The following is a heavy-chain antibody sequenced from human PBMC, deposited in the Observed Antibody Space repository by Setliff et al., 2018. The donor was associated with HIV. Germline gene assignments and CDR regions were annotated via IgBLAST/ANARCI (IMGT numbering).Heavy chain of an antibody. J-gene: IGHJ4*02. Sequence: WASVKVSCKASGYTFTGYYMHWVRQAPGQGLEWMGWINPNSGGTNYAQKFQGRVTMTRDTSISTAYMELSRLRSDDTAVYYCARGYCSGGSCYAPFDYWGQGTLVTVS. D-gene: IGHD2-15*01. V-gene: IGHV1-2*02. CDR3: ARGYCSGGSCYAPFDY. CDR1: GYTFTGYY. CDR2: INPNSGGT.